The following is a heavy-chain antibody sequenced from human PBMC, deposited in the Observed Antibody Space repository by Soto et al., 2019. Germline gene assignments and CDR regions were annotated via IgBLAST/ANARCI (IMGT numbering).Heavy chain of an antibody. J-gene: IGHJ6*03. CDR2: ISWNSGSI. CDR1: GFTFDDYA. V-gene: IGHV3-9*01. CDR3: AKDSPIVVVPAAGRTYYYYYMDV. Sequence: GGSLRLSCAASGFTFDDYAMHWVRQAPGKGLEWVSGISWNSGSIGYADSVKGRFTISRDNAKNSLYLQMNSLRAEDTALYYCAKDSPIVVVPAAGRTYYYYYMDVWGKGTTVTVSS. D-gene: IGHD2-2*01.